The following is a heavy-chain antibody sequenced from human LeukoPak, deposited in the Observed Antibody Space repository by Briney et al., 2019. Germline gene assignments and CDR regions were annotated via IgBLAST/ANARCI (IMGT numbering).Heavy chain of an antibody. D-gene: IGHD2-2*02. Sequence: ASVKVSCKASGYTFTSYDINWVRQATGQGLEWMGWMNPNSGNTGYAQKFQGRVTITRNTSISTAYMELSSLRSEDTAVYYCARSSIVVVPAAISSLRYYYYYMDVWGKGTTVTVS. CDR1: GYTFTSYD. J-gene: IGHJ6*03. CDR2: MNPNSGNT. CDR3: ARSSIVVVPAAISSLRYYYYYMDV. V-gene: IGHV1-8*03.